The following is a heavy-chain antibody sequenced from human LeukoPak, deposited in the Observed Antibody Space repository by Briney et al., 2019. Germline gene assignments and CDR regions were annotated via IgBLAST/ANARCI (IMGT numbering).Heavy chain of an antibody. CDR1: GGSISSSSYY. CDR3: ARQLYVSGSYYAPMDV. D-gene: IGHD3-10*01. Sequence: SETLSLTCTVSGGSISSSSYYWGWIRQPPGKGLEWIGSIYYSGSTYYNPSLKSRVTISVDTSKNQFSLKVSSVTAADTAVYFCARQLYVSGSYYAPMDVWGKGTTVTISS. V-gene: IGHV4-39*01. J-gene: IGHJ6*03. CDR2: IYYSGST.